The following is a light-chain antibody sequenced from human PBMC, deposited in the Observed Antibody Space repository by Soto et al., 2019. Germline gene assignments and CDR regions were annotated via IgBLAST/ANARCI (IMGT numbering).Light chain of an antibody. J-gene: IGKJ1*01. V-gene: IGKV1-5*03. CDR3: QQYDSTPWT. Sequence: DIQMTQSPSTLSASVGDRVTITCRASQSISSWLAWYQQKPGKAPKLLIYKASSLESGVPSRFSGSGSGTEFTLTISSLQAEDVAVYYCQQYDSTPWTFGQGTKVDIK. CDR1: QSISSW. CDR2: KAS.